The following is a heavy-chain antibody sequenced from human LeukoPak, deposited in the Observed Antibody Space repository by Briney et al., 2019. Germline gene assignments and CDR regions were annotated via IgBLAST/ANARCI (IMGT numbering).Heavy chain of an antibody. Sequence: PGGSLRLSCAASGFTFSSYGMHWVRQAPGKGLEWVSVIYSGGSTYYADSVKGRFTISRDNSKNTLYLQMNSLRAEDTAVYYCARREVVVPRAFDIWGQGTMVTVSS. CDR1: GFTFSSYG. CDR2: IYSGGST. V-gene: IGHV3-NL1*01. CDR3: ARREVVVPRAFDI. J-gene: IGHJ3*02. D-gene: IGHD3-22*01.